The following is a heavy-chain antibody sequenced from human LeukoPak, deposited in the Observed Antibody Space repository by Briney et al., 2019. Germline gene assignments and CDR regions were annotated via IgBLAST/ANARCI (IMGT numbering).Heavy chain of an antibody. J-gene: IGHJ4*02. V-gene: IGHV5-51*01. CDR3: ARTHSNYMIDY. D-gene: IGHD4-11*01. CDR2: IYPGESDT. Sequence: GESLKISCKGSGYSFTCYWIGWVRQMPGKGLEWMGIIYPGESDTKYSPSFQGQVTISADRSISTAYLQWGSLKASDTAMYYCARTHSNYMIDYWGQGTLVTVSS. CDR1: GYSFTCYW.